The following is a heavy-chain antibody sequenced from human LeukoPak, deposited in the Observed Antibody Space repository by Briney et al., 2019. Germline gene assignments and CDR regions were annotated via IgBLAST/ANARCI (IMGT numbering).Heavy chain of an antibody. CDR1: GYSFTSYW. CDR3: ARHEAVAGVVSYYFDY. CDR2: IYDGDSDT. J-gene: IGHJ4*02. V-gene: IGHV5-51*01. Sequence: GESLKISCKGSGYSFTSYWIGWVRQMPGKGLEWMGIIYDGDSDTRYSPSFQGQVTISADKSISTAYLQWSSLKASDTAMYYCARHEAVAGVVSYYFDYWGQGTLVTLSS. D-gene: IGHD6-19*01.